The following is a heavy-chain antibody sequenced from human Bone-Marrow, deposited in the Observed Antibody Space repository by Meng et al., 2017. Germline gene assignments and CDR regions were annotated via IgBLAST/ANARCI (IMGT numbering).Heavy chain of an antibody. J-gene: IGHJ6*02. CDR1: GYTFTSYY. V-gene: IGHV1-46*01. D-gene: IGHD5-18*01. CDR2: INPSGGST. CDR3: ASAYVDTVTVAYARVYGMDV. Sequence: ASVKVSCKASGYTFTSYYMHWVRQAPGQGLEWMGIINPSGGSTSYAQKFEGRVTVTADKSTSTAYMEMGGLTSEDTAVYYCASAYVDTVTVAYARVYGMDVWGQGTTVTVSS.